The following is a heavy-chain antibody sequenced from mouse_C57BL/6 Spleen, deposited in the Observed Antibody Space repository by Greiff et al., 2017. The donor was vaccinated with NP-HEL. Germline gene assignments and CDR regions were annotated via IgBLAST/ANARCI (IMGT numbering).Heavy chain of an antibody. Sequence: EVKVVESGTVLARPGASVKMSCKTSGYTFTSYWMHWVKQRPGQGLEWIGAIYPGNSDTSYNQKFKGKAKLTAVTSASTAYMELSSLTNEDSAVYYCTRENGTYGNFDYWGQGTTLTVSS. CDR2: IYPGNSDT. CDR3: TRENGTYGNFDY. D-gene: IGHD2-10*02. CDR1: GYTFTSYW. V-gene: IGHV1-5*01. J-gene: IGHJ2*01.